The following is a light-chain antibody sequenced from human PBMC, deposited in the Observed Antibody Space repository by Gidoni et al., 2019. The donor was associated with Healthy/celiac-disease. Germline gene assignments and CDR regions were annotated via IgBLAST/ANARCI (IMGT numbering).Light chain of an antibody. J-gene: IGLJ1*01. Sequence: QSALTQPASVSGSPGQSITISCTGTSSDVGGYNYVSWYQQQPGKAPTLMIYDVSNRPSGVSNRFSGSKSGNTASLTISGRQAEDEADYYCSSYTSSSTYVFGTGTKVTVL. V-gene: IGLV2-14*03. CDR2: DVS. CDR1: SSDVGGYNY. CDR3: SSYTSSSTYV.